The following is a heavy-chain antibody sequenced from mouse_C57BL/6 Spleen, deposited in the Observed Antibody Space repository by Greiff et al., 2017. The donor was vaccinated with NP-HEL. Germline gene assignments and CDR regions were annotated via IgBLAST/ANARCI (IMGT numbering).Heavy chain of an antibody. J-gene: IGHJ3*01. V-gene: IGHV1-82*01. CDR1: GYAFSSSW. Sequence: QVQLQQSGPELVKPGASVKISCEASGYAFSSSWMNWVKQRPGKGLEWIGRIYPGDGDTNYNGKFKGKATLTADKSSSTAYMQLSSLTSEDSAVYFCARSLIYYDYVAYWGQGTLVTVSA. CDR3: ARSLIYYDYVAY. CDR2: IYPGDGDT. D-gene: IGHD2-4*01.